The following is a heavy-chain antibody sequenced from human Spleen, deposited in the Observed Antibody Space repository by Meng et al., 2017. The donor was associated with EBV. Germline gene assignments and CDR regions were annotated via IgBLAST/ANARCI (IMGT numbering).Heavy chain of an antibody. CDR2: INPRNGST. CDR1: GYSFTDHY. V-gene: IGHV1-2*04. J-gene: IGHJ4*02. D-gene: IGHD5/OR15-5a*01. Sequence: QLQLLQSGVDVKEPGGSVMGSCMASGYSFTDHYTHWVRPAPGQGLEWMGWINPRNGSTNSAQRCQGWVTMTRDTPTSTVYLELSSQRSDGTAVYYCARVSPTSTHLDDWGQGTLVTVSS. CDR3: ARVSPTSTHLDD.